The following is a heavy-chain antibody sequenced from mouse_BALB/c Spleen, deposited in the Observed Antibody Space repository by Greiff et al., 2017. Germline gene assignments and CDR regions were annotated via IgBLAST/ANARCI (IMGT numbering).Heavy chain of an antibody. CDR1: GFNIKDTY. CDR3: ASAGTPHYFDY. Sequence: VQLQQSGAELVKPGASVKLSCTASGFNIKDTYMHWVKQRPEQGLEWIGRIDPANGNTKYDPKFQGKATITADTSSNTAYLQLSSLTSEDTAVYYCASAGTPHYFDYGGQGTTLTVSS. CDR2: IDPANGNT. J-gene: IGHJ2*01. V-gene: IGHV14-3*02. D-gene: IGHD4-1*01.